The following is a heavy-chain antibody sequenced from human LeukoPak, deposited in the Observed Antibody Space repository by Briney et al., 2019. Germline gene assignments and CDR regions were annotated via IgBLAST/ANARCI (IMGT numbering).Heavy chain of an antibody. J-gene: IGHJ4*02. CDR1: GFTFDSHA. CDR2: IFGSGGSP. Sequence: GGSLRLSCEASGFTFDSHAMYWLPQAPGKGLEWVAGIFGSGGSPHYADYVKGLFTIFRDNPRNTVYLQINSLRDDDTAVYYCGKTTVGYSSGQKPAWPVDFWGQGTLVTVSS. V-gene: IGHV3-23*01. CDR3: GKTTVGYSSGQKPAWPVDF. D-gene: IGHD5-18*01.